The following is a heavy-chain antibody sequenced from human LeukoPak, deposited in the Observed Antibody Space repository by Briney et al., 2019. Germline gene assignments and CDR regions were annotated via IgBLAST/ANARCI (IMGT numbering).Heavy chain of an antibody. CDR1: GGTFSSYA. CDR2: IIPIFGTA. Sequence: ASVKVSCKASGGTFSSYAISWVRQAPGQGLEWMGGIIPIFGTANYAQKFQGRVTITADESTSTAYTELSSLRSEDTAVYYCARDREYSYGPDYWGQGTLVTVSS. CDR3: ARDREYSYGPDY. D-gene: IGHD5-18*01. J-gene: IGHJ4*02. V-gene: IGHV1-69*13.